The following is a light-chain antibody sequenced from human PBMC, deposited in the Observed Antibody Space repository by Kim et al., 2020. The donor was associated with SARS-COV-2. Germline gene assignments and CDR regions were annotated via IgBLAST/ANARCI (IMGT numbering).Light chain of an antibody. Sequence: SYELTQPPSVSVSPGQTARITCSGDALSKQYAYWYQQKPGQAPVLVIYKDSERPSGIPERFSGSSSGTTVTLTISGVQAEDEADYYCQSADSSNWVFGGGTQLTVL. CDR2: KDS. J-gene: IGLJ3*02. CDR3: QSADSSNWV. CDR1: ALSKQY. V-gene: IGLV3-25*03.